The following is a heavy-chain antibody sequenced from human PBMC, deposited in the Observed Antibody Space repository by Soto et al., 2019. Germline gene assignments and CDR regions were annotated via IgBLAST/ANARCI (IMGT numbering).Heavy chain of an antibody. CDR2: IYYSGST. V-gene: IGHV4-59*01. CDR1: GGSISSYY. J-gene: IGHJ6*03. CDR3: ARAHGSGSYYSYYYYMDV. D-gene: IGHD3-10*01. Sequence: SETLSLTCTVSGGSISSYYWSWIRQPPGKGLEWIGYIYYSGSTNYNPSLKSRVTISVDTSKNQFSLKLGSVTAADTAVYYCARAHGSGSYYSYYYYMDVWGKGTTVTVSS.